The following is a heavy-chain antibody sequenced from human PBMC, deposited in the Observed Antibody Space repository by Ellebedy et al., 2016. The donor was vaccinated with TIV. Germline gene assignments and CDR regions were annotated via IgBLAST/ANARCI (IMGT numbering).Heavy chain of an antibody. V-gene: IGHV4-39*01. CDR2: IYYSGST. CDR1: GGSISSSNYY. Sequence: SETLSLTXTVSGGSISSSNYYWGWIRQPPGKGLEWIGSIYYSGSTYYNVSLKSRVTISVDTSKNQFSLKLSSVTAADTAVYYCARYPRGSSGYDYTKWFDPWGQGTLVTVSA. CDR3: ARYPRGSSGYDYTKWFDP. J-gene: IGHJ5*02. D-gene: IGHD5-12*01.